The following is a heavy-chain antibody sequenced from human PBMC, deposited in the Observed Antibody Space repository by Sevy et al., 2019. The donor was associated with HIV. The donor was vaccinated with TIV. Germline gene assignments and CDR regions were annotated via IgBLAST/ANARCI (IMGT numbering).Heavy chain of an antibody. CDR3: ARDGFVVVTGEYYFDY. J-gene: IGHJ4*02. D-gene: IGHD2-21*02. Sequence: ASVKVSCKASGYTFTSYGISWVRQAPGQGLEWMGRISAYNGNTNYAQKLQGRVTMTTDTSTSTAYMELRSLRSDDTAVYYCARDGFVVVTGEYYFDYWGQGTLVTVSS. V-gene: IGHV1-18*01. CDR1: GYTFTSYG. CDR2: ISAYNGNT.